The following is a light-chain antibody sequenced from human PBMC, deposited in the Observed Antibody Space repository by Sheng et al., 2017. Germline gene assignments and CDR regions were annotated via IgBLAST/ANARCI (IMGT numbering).Light chain of an antibody. CDR2: AES. Sequence: DIQMTQSPSSLSASVGDRVTITCQASQDISNYLNWYQQKPGKAPKLLIYAESSLQSGVPSRFSGSGSGTDFTLTISSLQPEDFATYYCQQANSFPPTFGGGTKVEIK. CDR1: QDISNY. V-gene: IGKV1-12*01. J-gene: IGKJ4*01. CDR3: QQANSFPPT.